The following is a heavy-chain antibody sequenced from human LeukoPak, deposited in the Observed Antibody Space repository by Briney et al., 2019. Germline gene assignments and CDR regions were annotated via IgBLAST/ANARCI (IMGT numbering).Heavy chain of an antibody. CDR1: GGSVSSGSYY. D-gene: IGHD4-17*01. CDR3: ARGHLPYGDSLDY. CDR2: IYYSGST. J-gene: IGHJ4*02. V-gene: IGHV4-30-4*01. Sequence: SETLSLTCTVSGGSVSSGSYYWSWIRQPPGKGLEWIGYIYYSGSTYYNPSLKSRVTISVDTSKNQFSLKLSSVTAADTAVYYCARGHLPYGDSLDYWGQGTLVTVSS.